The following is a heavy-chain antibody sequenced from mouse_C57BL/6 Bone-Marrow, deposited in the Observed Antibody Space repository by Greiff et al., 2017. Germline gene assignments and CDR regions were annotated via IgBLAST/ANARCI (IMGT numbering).Heavy chain of an antibody. J-gene: IGHJ2*01. CDR2: ISAGGSYT. Sequence: EVMLVESGGGLVKPGGSLKLSCAASGFTFSSYAMSWVRQTPEKRLEWVATISAGGSYTYYPDNVKGRFTISRDNAKNNLYLQMSHLKSEDTAMYYCASLFKKGYWGQGTTLTVSS. V-gene: IGHV5-4*03. CDR1: GFTFSSYA. D-gene: IGHD6-2*01. CDR3: ASLFKKGY.